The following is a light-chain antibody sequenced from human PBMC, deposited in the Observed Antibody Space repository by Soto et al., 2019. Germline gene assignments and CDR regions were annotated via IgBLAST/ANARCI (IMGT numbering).Light chain of an antibody. V-gene: IGKV1-6*01. CDR1: QGIRND. CDR2: SAS. CDR3: LQDYNCPLT. Sequence: AIQLTQSPSSLSASVGNRVTITCRASQGIRNDLGWYQQKPGKAPKLLIYSASSLQSGVPSRFRGSGSGTDFTLTISSLQHEDFATYYCLQDYNCPLTFGQGTKVDIK. J-gene: IGKJ1*01.